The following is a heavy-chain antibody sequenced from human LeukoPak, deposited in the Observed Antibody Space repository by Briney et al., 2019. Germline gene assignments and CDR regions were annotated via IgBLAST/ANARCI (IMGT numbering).Heavy chain of an antibody. J-gene: IGHJ4*02. CDR2: INAGNGNT. CDR3: AREGIRFPPDY. CDR1: GYTFTSYA. D-gene: IGHD3-3*01. V-gene: IGHV1-3*01. Sequence: GASVKVSCKASGYTFTSYAMHWVRQAPGQRREWMGWINAGNGNTKYSQKFQGRVTITRDTSASTAYMELSSLRSEDTAVYYCAREGIRFPPDYWGQGTLVTVSS.